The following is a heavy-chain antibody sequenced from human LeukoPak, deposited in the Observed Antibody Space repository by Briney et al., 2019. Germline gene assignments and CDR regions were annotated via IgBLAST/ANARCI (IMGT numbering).Heavy chain of an antibody. V-gene: IGHV1-2*02. J-gene: IGHJ4*02. Sequence: ASVKVSCKASGYTFTGYYMHWVRQAPGQGLEWMGWINPNSGGTNYAQKFQGRVTMTRDTSISTAYMELSRLRSDDTAVYYCARGLPTYYYDSSGYSGYWGQGTLVPVSS. CDR2: INPNSGGT. D-gene: IGHD3-22*01. CDR3: ARGLPTYYYDSSGYSGY. CDR1: GYTFTGYY.